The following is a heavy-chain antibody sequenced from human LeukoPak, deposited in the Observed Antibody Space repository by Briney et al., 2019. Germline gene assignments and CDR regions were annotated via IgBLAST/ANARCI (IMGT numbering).Heavy chain of an antibody. CDR3: ARGSGNDDPGNEWFDP. CDR1: GFTFSSFSSYA. J-gene: IGHJ5*02. V-gene: IGHV3-23*01. Sequence: GGSLRLSCAASGFTFSSFSSYAMSWVRQAPGKGLEWVPAISTGGSTYYADSVKGRFTISRDNSKNMLYLQMNSLRAEDTAVYYCARGSGNDDPGNEWFDPWGQGTLVTVSS. D-gene: IGHD1-1*01. CDR2: ISTGGST.